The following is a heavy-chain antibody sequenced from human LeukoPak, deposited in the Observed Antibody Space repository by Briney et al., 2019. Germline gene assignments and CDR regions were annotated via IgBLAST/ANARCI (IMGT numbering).Heavy chain of an antibody. J-gene: IGHJ4*02. D-gene: IGHD3-22*01. V-gene: IGHV5-51*01. CDR3: ARRGSSGYYCIFDH. CDR2: IYPGDSDI. Sequence: GESLKISCQTSGYTFTDYWIGWVRQMPGKGLEWMGIIYPGDSDIRYSPSFQGQVTISADKSISTAYLQWSSLKASDSAMYYCARRGSSGYYCIFDHWGQGTLVTVSS. CDR1: GYTFTDYW.